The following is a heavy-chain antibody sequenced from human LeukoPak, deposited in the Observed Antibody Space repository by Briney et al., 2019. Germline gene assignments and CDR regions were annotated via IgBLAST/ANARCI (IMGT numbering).Heavy chain of an antibody. D-gene: IGHD3-10*01. J-gene: IGHJ4*02. CDR3: ARASRSVRGGLW. CDR1: GGSISSSSYY. CDR2: IYYSGST. V-gene: IGHV4-39*07. Sequence: SETLSLTCTVSGGSISSSSYYWGWIRQPPGKGLEWIGSIYYSGSTNYNPSLKSRVTISVDTSKNQFSLKLSSVTAADTAVYYCARASRSVRGGLWWGQGTLVTVSS.